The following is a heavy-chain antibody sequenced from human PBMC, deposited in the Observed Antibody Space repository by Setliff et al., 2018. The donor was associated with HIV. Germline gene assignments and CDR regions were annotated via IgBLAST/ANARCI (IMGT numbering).Heavy chain of an antibody. CDR1: GTSEISYIW. J-gene: IGHJ3*01. CDR2: VYHTGST. Sequence: SETLSLTCAVSGTSEISYIWWSWVRQPPGKGLEWIGEVYHTGSTNLNSSLKSRVTISIDKAKNQISLRLTSVTAADTAIYFCTRRISFGSGYYKDHAFDLWGQGTMVTVSS. D-gene: IGHD3-3*01. V-gene: IGHV4-4*02. CDR3: TRRISFGSGYYKDHAFDL.